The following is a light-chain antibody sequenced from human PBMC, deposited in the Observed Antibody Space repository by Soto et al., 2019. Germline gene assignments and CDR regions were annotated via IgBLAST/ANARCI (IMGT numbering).Light chain of an antibody. Sequence: DIQMTQSPSTLSASIGDRVTITCRASQSIYTSLAWYQQKPGKAPKPLIYKASSLQSGVPSRFSGSGSGTEFTLTIISLQPDDFATYYCQHYNAYSRTLVQGTKVEV. V-gene: IGKV1-5*03. CDR1: QSIYTS. J-gene: IGKJ1*01. CDR2: KAS. CDR3: QHYNAYSRT.